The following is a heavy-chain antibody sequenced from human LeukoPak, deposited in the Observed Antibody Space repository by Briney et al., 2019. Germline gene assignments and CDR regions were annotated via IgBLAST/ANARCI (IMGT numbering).Heavy chain of an antibody. J-gene: IGHJ4*02. CDR3: ARDPSAGYSSGWYDY. D-gene: IGHD6-19*01. V-gene: IGHV4-61*01. CDR1: GGSVSSGSYY. Sequence: SETLSLTCTVSGGSVSSGSYYWSWLRQPPGKGLERIGYIYYSGSTNYNPSLKSRVTISVDTSTNQFSLKLSSVTAADTAVYYCARDPSAGYSSGWYDYWGQGTLVTVSS. CDR2: IYYSGST.